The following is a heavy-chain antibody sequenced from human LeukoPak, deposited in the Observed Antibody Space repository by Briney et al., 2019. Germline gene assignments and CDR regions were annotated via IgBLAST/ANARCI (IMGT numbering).Heavy chain of an antibody. CDR1: GFSFSDNS. Sequence: PGGSLRLSCAASGFSFSDNSMTWVRQAPGKGLEWVSSISPSSSYIFYSDSLKGRFTISRDNSKNTLYLQMNSLKTEDTAVYYCTTDLGAAADWGQGTLVTVSS. J-gene: IGHJ4*02. V-gene: IGHV3-21*03. CDR3: TTDLGAAAD. CDR2: ISPSSSYI. D-gene: IGHD6-13*01.